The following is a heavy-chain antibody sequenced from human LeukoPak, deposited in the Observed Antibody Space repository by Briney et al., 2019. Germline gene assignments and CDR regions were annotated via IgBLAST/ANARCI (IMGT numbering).Heavy chain of an antibody. V-gene: IGHV3-48*02. CDR3: ARDHDWGFDY. CDR1: VFTFSSYS. J-gene: IGHJ4*02. CDR2: ISSTSHI. Sequence: QARGSLRLSCAASVFTFSSYSMNWVRQAAGKGLEWVSYISSTSHIYYADSVKGRFTISRDNAKNSLYLQMNSLRDEDTAVYYCARDHDWGFDYWGQGTLVTVSS. D-gene: IGHD7-27*01.